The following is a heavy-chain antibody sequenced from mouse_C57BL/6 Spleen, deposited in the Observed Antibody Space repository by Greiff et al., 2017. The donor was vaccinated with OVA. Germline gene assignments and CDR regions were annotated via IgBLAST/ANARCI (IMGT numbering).Heavy chain of an antibody. CDR2: IWSGGST. J-gene: IGHJ3*01. D-gene: IGHD2-1*01. CDR3: AEARYGNSWFAY. Sequence: QVQLQQSGPGLVQPSQSLSITCTVSGFSLTSYGVHWVRQSPGKGLEWLGVIWSGGSTDYNAAFISRLSISKDNSKSQVFFKMNSLQADDTAIYYCAEARYGNSWFAYWGQGTLVTVSA. V-gene: IGHV2-2*01. CDR1: GFSLTSYG.